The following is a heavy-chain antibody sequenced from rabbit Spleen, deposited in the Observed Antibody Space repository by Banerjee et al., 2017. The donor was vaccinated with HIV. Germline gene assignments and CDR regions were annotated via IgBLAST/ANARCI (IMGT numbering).Heavy chain of an antibody. CDR1: GVSLNDKDV. J-gene: IGHJ6*01. CDR3: ARDTGSSFSSYGMDL. Sequence: QEQLEESGGGLVKPEGSLTLTCKASGVSLNDKDVMCWVRQAPGKGLEWIVCIDTGSSGFTYFASWAKGRFTISKTSSTTVTLQMTSLTAADTATYFCARDTGSSFSSYGMDLWGPGTLVTVS. D-gene: IGHD8-1*01. V-gene: IGHV1S45*01. CDR2: IDTGSSGFT.